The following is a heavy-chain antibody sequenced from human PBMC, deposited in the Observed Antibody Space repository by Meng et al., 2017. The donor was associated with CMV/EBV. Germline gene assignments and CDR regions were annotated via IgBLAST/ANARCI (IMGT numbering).Heavy chain of an antibody. CDR3: ARDGAAAGYYYYYGMDV. Sequence: GESLKISRAASGFNFSSYSMNWVRQAPGKGLEWVSSISSSSSYIYYADSVKGRFTISRDNAKNSLYLQMNSLRAEDTAVYYCARDGAAAGYYYYYGMDVWGQGTTVTVSS. V-gene: IGHV3-21*01. J-gene: IGHJ6*02. CDR1: GFNFSSYS. CDR2: ISSSSSYI. D-gene: IGHD6-13*01.